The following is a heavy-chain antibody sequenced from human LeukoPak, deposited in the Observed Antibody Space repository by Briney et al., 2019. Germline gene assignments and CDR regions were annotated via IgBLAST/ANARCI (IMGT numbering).Heavy chain of an antibody. Sequence: GGSLRLSCTASGFTFGDYAMSWVRQAPGKGLEWVSGINWNGGSTGYADSVKGRFTISRDNSKNTLYLQMNSLRAEDTAVYYCAKVPEDWGQGTLVTVSS. CDR3: AKVPED. CDR1: GFTFGDYA. CDR2: INWNGGST. V-gene: IGHV3-20*04. J-gene: IGHJ4*02.